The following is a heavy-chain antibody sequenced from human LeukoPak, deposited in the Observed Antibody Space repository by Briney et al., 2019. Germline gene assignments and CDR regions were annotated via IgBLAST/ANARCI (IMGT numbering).Heavy chain of an antibody. CDR3: ARGPRTYYYGSGSRNWFDP. CDR2: IYYSGST. J-gene: IGHJ5*02. D-gene: IGHD3-10*01. V-gene: IGHV4-39*07. Sequence: SETLSLTCTVSGGSISSSSYYWGWIRQPPGKGLEWIGSIYYSGSTNYNPSVKSRVTISVDTSKNQFSLKLSSVTAADTAVYYCARGPRTYYYGSGSRNWFDPWGQGTLVTVSS. CDR1: GGSISSSSYY.